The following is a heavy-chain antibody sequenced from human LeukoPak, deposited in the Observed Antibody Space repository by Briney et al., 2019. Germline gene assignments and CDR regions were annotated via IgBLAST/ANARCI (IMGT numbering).Heavy chain of an antibody. Sequence: GGSLRLSCAASGFTFSDYYMTWIRQAPGKGLEWVSYISSSGSTIYYTDSVKGRFTISRDNAKNSLYLQMNSLRAEDTAVYYCARSFEKGATSPSDYWGQGTLVTVSS. CDR2: ISSSGSTI. V-gene: IGHV3-11*04. D-gene: IGHD1-26*01. CDR1: GFTFSDYY. J-gene: IGHJ4*02. CDR3: ARSFEKGATSPSDY.